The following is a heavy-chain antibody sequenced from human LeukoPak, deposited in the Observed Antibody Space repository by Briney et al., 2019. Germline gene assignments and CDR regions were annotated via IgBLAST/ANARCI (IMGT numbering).Heavy chain of an antibody. Sequence: GGSLRLSCAASGFTFSSYGMHWVRQAPGKGLEWVAVISYDGSNKYYADSVKGRFTISRDNSKNTLYLQMNSLRAEDTAVYYCAKAYYYDSKPADYWGQGTLVTVSS. V-gene: IGHV3-30*18. CDR3: AKAYYYDSKPADY. D-gene: IGHD3-22*01. J-gene: IGHJ4*02. CDR1: GFTFSSYG. CDR2: ISYDGSNK.